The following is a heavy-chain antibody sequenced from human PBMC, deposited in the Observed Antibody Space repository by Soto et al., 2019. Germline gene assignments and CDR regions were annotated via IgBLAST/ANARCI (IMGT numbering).Heavy chain of an antibody. CDR3: AKDAITMVRGVISYYGMDV. V-gene: IGHV3-9*01. CDR1: GFTFDDYA. J-gene: IGHJ6*02. D-gene: IGHD3-10*01. Sequence: EVQLVESGGGLVQPGRSLRLSCAASGFTFDDYAMHWVRQAPGKCLEWVSGISWNSGSIGYADSVKGRFTISRDNAKNSLYLQMNSLRADDTALYDCAKDAITMVRGVISYYGMDVWGQGNMVTVSS. CDR2: ISWNSGSI.